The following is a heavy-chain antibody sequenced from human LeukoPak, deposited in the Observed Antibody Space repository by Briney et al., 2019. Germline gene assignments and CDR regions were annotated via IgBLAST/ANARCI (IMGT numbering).Heavy chain of an antibody. J-gene: IGHJ4*02. V-gene: IGHV3-23*01. CDR2: VTGSGHGT. D-gene: IGHD2-15*01. CDR1: GFSFISHA. Sequence: GGSLRLSCEVSGFSFISHAMIWVRQAPGKGLEWVSAVTGSGHGTYYADSVKGRLTISRDNSKNPVFLQMSSLRADDTAVYYCAKDKTAPGRPFDYWGQGTLVTVSA. CDR3: AKDKTAPGRPFDY.